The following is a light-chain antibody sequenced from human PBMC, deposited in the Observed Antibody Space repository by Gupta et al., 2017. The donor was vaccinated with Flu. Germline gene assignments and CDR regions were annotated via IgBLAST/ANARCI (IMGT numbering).Light chain of an antibody. Sequence: QSALTQPASVSGSPGQSITISCTGTSSDVGSYNLVSWYQQHPGKAPKLMIYEGSKRPSGVSNRFSGSQSGNTASLTISGLQAEDEADYYCCSYAGSVLYVFGTGTKVTVL. J-gene: IGLJ1*01. CDR2: EGS. CDR1: SSDVGSYNL. V-gene: IGLV2-23*01. CDR3: CSYAGSVLYV.